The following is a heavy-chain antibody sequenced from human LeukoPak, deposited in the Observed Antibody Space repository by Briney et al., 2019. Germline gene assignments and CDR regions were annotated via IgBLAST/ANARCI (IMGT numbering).Heavy chain of an antibody. D-gene: IGHD4-23*01. Sequence: ASVKVSCKASGYTFTGHYMHWVRQAPGQGLDWMGWINPNSGGTHYAQKFQGRVTMTRDTSISTAYMELSRLRSDDTAVCYCARETTVVTPGGDYWGQGTLVTVSS. V-gene: IGHV1-2*02. J-gene: IGHJ4*02. CDR3: ARETTVVTPGGDY. CDR2: INPNSGGT. CDR1: GYTFTGHY.